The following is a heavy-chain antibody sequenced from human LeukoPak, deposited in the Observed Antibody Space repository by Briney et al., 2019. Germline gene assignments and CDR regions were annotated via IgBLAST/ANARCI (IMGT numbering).Heavy chain of an antibody. CDR3: VRGFGGGSHSGVFDL. Sequence: PGGSLRLSCADSGFTFMRHWMHWVRQAPGKGVVWVSRVNSDESLTVYADSVKGRFTMSRDNTKNTLYLQMNSLRAEDTAVYYCVRGFGGGSHSGVFDLWGLRALVTVSS. CDR2: VNSDESLT. J-gene: IGHJ4*02. CDR1: GFTFMRHW. D-gene: IGHD3-9*01. V-gene: IGHV3-74*01.